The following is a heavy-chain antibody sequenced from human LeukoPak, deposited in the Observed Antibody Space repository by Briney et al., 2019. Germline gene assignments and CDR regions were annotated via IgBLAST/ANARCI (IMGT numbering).Heavy chain of an antibody. CDR2: ISAYKGNT. V-gene: IGHV1-18*01. Sequence: GASVKVSCKASGYTFTSYGISWVRQAPGQGLEWMGWISAYKGNTNYAQKLQGRVTMTTDTSTSTAYMELRSLRSDDTAVYYCARATASIYCSGGSCYWGGWFDPWGQGTLVTVSS. CDR1: GYTFTSYG. J-gene: IGHJ5*02. CDR3: ARATASIYCSGGSCYWGGWFDP. D-gene: IGHD2-15*01.